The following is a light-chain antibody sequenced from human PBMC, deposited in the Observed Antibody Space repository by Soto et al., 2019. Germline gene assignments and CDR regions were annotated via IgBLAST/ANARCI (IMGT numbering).Light chain of an antibody. CDR1: QSVSSSY. V-gene: IGKV3-20*01. CDR2: GAS. Sequence: EIVLTQSPGTLSLSPGERATLSCRTSQSVSSSYLAWYQQKPGQAPRLLIYGASSRDTGIPDRFSGSGSGTDFTLTISRLEPEDFAVYYCQQDGSSQLTFGGGTKVEMK. J-gene: IGKJ4*01. CDR3: QQDGSSQLT.